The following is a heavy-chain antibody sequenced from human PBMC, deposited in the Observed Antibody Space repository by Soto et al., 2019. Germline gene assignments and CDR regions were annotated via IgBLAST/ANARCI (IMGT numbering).Heavy chain of an antibody. V-gene: IGHV4-39*01. CDR1: GGSISSSSCC. J-gene: IGHJ1*01. CDR3: ASGRMTVVIQEYFHQ. CDR2: IYYSGST. D-gene: IGHD3-22*01. Sequence: PSETLCLTCTVSGGSISSSSCCWGWISQPPGKGLEWIGSIYYSGSTYYNPSLKSRVTISVDTSKNQFSLKLSSVTAADTAVYYCASGRMTVVIQEYFHQWGQGTLVTVSS.